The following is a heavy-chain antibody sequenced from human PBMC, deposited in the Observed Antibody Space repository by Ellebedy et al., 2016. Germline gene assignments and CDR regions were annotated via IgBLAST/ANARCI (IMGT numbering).Heavy chain of an antibody. CDR2: ISGGGGST. D-gene: IGHD3/OR15-3a*01. J-gene: IGHJ4*02. CDR1: GFTFSSYA. V-gene: IGHV3-23*01. CDR3: RHGHYADY. Sequence: GESLKISXAASGFTFSSYAMSWVRQAPGKGLEWVSTISGGGGSTYYADSVKGRFTVSRDNSRNTVYLQMNDLRVEDTALYYCRHGHYADYWGQGTLVTVSS.